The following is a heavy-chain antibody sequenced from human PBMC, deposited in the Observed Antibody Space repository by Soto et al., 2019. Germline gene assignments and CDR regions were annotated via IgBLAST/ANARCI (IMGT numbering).Heavy chain of an antibody. D-gene: IGHD6-19*01. CDR1: GYTFTSYG. CDR2: ISAYNGNT. Sequence: ASVKVSCKASGYTFTSYGISWVRQAPGQGLEWMGWISAYNGNTNYAQRLQGRVTMTTDTSTSTAYMELRSLRSDDTAVYYCARDSLMAGEFDYWGQGTLVTVSS. J-gene: IGHJ4*02. CDR3: ARDSLMAGEFDY. V-gene: IGHV1-18*01.